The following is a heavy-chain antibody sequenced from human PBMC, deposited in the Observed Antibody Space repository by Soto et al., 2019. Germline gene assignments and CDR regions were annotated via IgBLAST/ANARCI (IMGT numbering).Heavy chain of an antibody. J-gene: IGHJ4*01. CDR3: TTDSYSTIIIVRFDY. V-gene: IGHV3-15*07. CDR1: GFTFSNAW. CDR2: IKSKTDGGTT. Sequence: GGSLRLSCAAPGFTFSNAWINWVRPAPGKGLEWVGRIKSKTDGGTTDYAEPVKGRFAISRDDSNNMVYLQMNSLKIEDTAVYYCTTDSYSTIIIVRFDYWGHGTLVTVSS. D-gene: IGHD3-22*01.